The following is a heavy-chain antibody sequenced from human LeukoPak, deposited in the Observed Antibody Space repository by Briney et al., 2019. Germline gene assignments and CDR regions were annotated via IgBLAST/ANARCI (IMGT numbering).Heavy chain of an antibody. CDR1: GFTFSSYA. V-gene: IGHV3-23*01. CDR3: AKDHEGVGATPIYYYYGMDV. Sequence: GGSLRLSCAASGFTFSSYAMSWVRQAPGKGLEWVSAISGSGGSTYYADSVKGRFTISRDNSKNTLYLQMNSLRAEDTAVYYCAKDHEGVGATPIYYYYGMDVWGQGTTVTVSS. J-gene: IGHJ6*02. D-gene: IGHD1-26*01. CDR2: ISGSGGST.